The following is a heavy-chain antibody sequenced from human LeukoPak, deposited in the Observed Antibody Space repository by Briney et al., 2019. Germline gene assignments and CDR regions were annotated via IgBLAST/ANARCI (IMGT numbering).Heavy chain of an antibody. V-gene: IGHV3-7*01. CDR2: IKQDGSEK. CDR1: GFTFSRYW. J-gene: IGHJ3*02. CDR3: AREADTAMVGDAFDI. Sequence: PGGSLRLSCAASGFTFSRYWMSWVRQGPGKGLEWVANIKQDGSEKYYVDSVKGRFTISRDNAKNSLYLQMNSLRAEDTAVYYCAREADTAMVGDAFDIWGQGTMVTVSS. D-gene: IGHD5-18*01.